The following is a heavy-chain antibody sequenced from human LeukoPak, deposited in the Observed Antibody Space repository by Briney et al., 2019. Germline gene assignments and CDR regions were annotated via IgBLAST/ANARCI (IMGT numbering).Heavy chain of an antibody. D-gene: IGHD2-2*01. J-gene: IGHJ5*02. CDR1: GYTFTSYY. V-gene: IGHV1-46*01. CDR3: ARSRCSSTSCYWFDP. Sequence: ASVKVSCKASGYTFTSYYMHWVRQPPGQGLEWMGIINPSGGSTSYAQKFQGRVTMTRDTSTSTVYMELSSLRSEDTAVYYCARSRCSSTSCYWFDPWGQGTLVTVSS. CDR2: INPSGGST.